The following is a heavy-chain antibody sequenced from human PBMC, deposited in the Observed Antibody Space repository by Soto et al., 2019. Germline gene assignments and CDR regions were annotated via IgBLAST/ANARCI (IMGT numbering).Heavy chain of an antibody. CDR3: ARTIFGVAPMMDNWFDP. V-gene: IGHV1-46*01. CDR1: GYTFTSYY. CDR2: INPSGGST. D-gene: IGHD3-3*01. J-gene: IGHJ5*02. Sequence: ASVKVSCKASGYTFTSYYMHWVRQAPGQGLEWMGIINPSGGSTSYAQKFQGRVTMTRDTSTSTVYMELSSLRSEDTAVYYCARTIFGVAPMMDNWFDPWGQGTLVTV.